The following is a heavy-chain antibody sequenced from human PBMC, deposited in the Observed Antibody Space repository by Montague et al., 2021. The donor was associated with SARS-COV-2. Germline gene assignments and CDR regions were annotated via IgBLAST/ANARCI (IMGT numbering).Heavy chain of an antibody. CDR3: ARLLRSCTNGVCRTYYYFAMDV. CDR1: GGSISGYY. V-gene: IGHV4-59*01. D-gene: IGHD2-8*01. CDR2: IYYSGST. J-gene: IGHJ6*02. Sequence: SETLSLTYTVSGGSISGYYWSWIRQPPGKGLEWIGYIYYSGSTKXSPFLESRVTVSVDRVKNQVSLKLSSVTAADTAVYYCARLLRSCTNGVCRTYYYFAMDVWGQGTTVTVSS.